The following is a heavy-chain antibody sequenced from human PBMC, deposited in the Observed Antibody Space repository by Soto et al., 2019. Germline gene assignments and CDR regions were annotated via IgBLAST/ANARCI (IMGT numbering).Heavy chain of an antibody. D-gene: IGHD3-10*01. CDR3: AKEGGRPGSGSYYYYYGMDV. Sequence: GGSLRLSCAASGFTFDDYAMHWVRQAPGKGLEWVSLISWDGGSTYYADSVKGRFTISRDNSKNSLYLQMNSLRAEDTALYYCAKEGGRPGSGSYYYYYGMDVWGQGTTVTVSS. CDR1: GFTFDDYA. V-gene: IGHV3-43D*03. J-gene: IGHJ6*02. CDR2: ISWDGGST.